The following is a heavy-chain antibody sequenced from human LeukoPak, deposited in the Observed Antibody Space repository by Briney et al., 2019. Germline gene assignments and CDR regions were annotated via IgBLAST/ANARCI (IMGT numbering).Heavy chain of an antibody. Sequence: LETMSLTCTVSGDSIDSYYWSWIRQPPGEGLQWIGYVFYSGPTNYDASLKSRVAISVDRSKNQFSLKLTSVSAADTAVYYCAGRSARYFDSWGQGTPVTVSS. CDR1: GDSIDSYY. J-gene: IGHJ4*02. CDR3: AGRSARYFDS. CDR2: VFYSGPT. V-gene: IGHV4-59*01. D-gene: IGHD1-26*01.